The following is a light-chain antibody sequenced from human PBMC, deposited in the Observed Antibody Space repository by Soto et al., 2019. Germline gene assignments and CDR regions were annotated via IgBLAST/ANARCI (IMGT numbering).Light chain of an antibody. J-gene: IGLJ1*01. V-gene: IGLV2-14*01. CDR3: NSYTAFNTRV. CDR2: EVS. CDR1: SSDIGAYNY. Sequence: QPASVSGSPGQSITISCTGTSSDIGAYNYVSWYQQHPGKAPKLLIYEVSDRPPGISDRFSGSKSGNTASLTISRLQSEDEADYYCNSYTAFNTRVFGTGTKLTVL.